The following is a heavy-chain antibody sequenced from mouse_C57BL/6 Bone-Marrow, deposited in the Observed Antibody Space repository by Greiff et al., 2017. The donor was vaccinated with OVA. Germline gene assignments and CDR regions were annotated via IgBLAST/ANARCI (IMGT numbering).Heavy chain of an antibody. Sequence: QVQLKQPGAELVKPGASVKLSCKASGYTFTSYWMQWVKQRPGQGLEWIGEIDPPDSYTNYNQKFKGKATLTVDTSSSTAYMQLSSLTSEDSAVYYCAREGNGYYAMDYWGQGTSVTVSS. CDR3: AREGNGYYAMDY. V-gene: IGHV1-50*01. J-gene: IGHJ4*01. CDR1: GYTFTSYW. CDR2: IDPPDSYT.